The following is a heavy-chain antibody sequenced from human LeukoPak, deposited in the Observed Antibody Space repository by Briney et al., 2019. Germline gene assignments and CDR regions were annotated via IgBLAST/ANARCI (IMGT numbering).Heavy chain of an antibody. V-gene: IGHV3-11*01. CDR1: GFTFSDFY. Sequence: PGGSLRLSCAASGFTFSDFYMSWIRQAPGRGLEWISYISSSGSSIYYADSVRDRFTISRDNAKNSLYLQMNTLRAEDTAVYYCARDLSTSSEDWWDYWGQGTLVTVSS. CDR2: ISSSGSSI. D-gene: IGHD6-13*01. J-gene: IGHJ4*02. CDR3: ARDLSTSSEDWWDY.